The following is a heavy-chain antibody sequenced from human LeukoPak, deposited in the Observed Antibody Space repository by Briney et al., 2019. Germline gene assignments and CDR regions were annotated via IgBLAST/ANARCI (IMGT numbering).Heavy chain of an antibody. V-gene: IGHV4-31*03. CDR2: IHHSGST. D-gene: IGHD3-10*01. CDR3: ATYGSGSYRFNP. CDR1: GGSISSGNYY. Sequence: SETLSLTCTVSGGSISSGNYYWSWIRQHPGKGLEWIGYIHHSGSTYYNPSLKSRVIISVDTSKNQFSLKLNSVTAADTAVYYCATYGSGSYRFNPWGQGTLVTVSS. J-gene: IGHJ5*02.